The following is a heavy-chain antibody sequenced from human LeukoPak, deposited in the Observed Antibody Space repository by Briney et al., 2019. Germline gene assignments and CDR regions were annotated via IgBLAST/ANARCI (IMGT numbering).Heavy chain of an antibody. V-gene: IGHV3-30*02. CDR1: RFTFSTYG. Sequence: PGGSLRLSCAASRFTFSTYGMHWVRQAPGKGLEWVAFVRYDGSKKYYTNSVKGRFTISRDNSKNTLYLQMNSLRAEDTAVYYCAKDQKRGYSYGYLFYYYYMDVWGKGTTVTISS. J-gene: IGHJ6*03. CDR3: AKDQKRGYSYGYLFYYYYMDV. CDR2: VRYDGSKK. D-gene: IGHD5-18*01.